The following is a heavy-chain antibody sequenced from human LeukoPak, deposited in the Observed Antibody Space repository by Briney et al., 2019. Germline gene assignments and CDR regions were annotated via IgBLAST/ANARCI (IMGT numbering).Heavy chain of an antibody. V-gene: IGHV4-4*09. CDR3: ARHERDSSWYYFDY. CDR1: GVSISSYY. D-gene: IGHD6-13*01. Sequence: SETLSLTCNVSGVSISSYYWSWIRQPPGKGLEWIGYIYTTGSTNYNPSLKSRVTLSVDTSKNQFSLKLNSVTAADTAVYYCARHERDSSWYYFDYWGQGTLVTVSS. CDR2: IYTTGST. J-gene: IGHJ4*02.